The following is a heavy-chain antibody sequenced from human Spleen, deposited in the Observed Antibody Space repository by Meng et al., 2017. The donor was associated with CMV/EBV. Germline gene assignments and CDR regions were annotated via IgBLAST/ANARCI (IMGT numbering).Heavy chain of an antibody. Sequence: ASVKVSCKASGYTFTGYYVHWVRQAPGQGLEWMGWINPNSGATNYAQKFQGRVTMTRDTSINTAYMELSRLRSGDTAVYYCARGGNYYGSGSYRPGYYYYYGVDVWGQGTTVTVSS. V-gene: IGHV1-2*02. CDR1: GYTFTGYY. J-gene: IGHJ6*02. D-gene: IGHD3-10*01. CDR3: ARGGNYYGSGSYRPGYYYYYGVDV. CDR2: INPNSGAT.